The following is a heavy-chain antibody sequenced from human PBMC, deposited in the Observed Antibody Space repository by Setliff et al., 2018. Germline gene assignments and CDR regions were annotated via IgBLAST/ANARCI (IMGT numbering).Heavy chain of an antibody. CDR2: IHYSGST. J-gene: IGHJ6*03. V-gene: IGHV4-59*01. D-gene: IGHD1-26*01. CDR3: ARAPPNRYSGSYEYFYMDV. CDR1: GDSISGDY. Sequence: ASETLSLTCTVSGDSISGDYWSWIRQPPGKGLEWIGFIHYSGSTNYNPYLKSRVTISLDTSKRQFSLNLNSVTAADTAVYYCARAPPNRYSGSYEYFYMDVWGKGTTVTVSS.